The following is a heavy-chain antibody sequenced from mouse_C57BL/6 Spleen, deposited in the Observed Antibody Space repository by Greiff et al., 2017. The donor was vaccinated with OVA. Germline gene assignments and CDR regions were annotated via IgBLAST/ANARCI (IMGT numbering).Heavy chain of an antibody. CDR1: GYSFTDYN. V-gene: IGHV1-39*01. D-gene: IGHD2-1*01. CDR3: AREIYYGNLYYFDY. Sequence: VQLQQSGPELVKPGASVKISCKASGYSFTDYNMNWVKQSNGKSLEWIGVINPNYGTTSYNQKFKGKATLTVDQASSTAYMQLNSLTSEDSAVYYCAREIYYGNLYYFDYWGQGTTLTVSS. CDR2: INPNYGTT. J-gene: IGHJ2*01.